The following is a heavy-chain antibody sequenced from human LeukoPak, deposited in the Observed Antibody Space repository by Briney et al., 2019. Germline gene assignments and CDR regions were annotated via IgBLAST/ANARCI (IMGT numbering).Heavy chain of an antibody. CDR2: IYYSGST. J-gene: IGHJ5*02. CDR1: GGSLSSYY. CDR3: ARAVGVKVGHSLPTPIAAAGTFGSTYNWFDP. Sequence: SETLSLTCTVSGGSLSSYYWSWIRQPPGKGLEWIGYIYYSGSTNYNPSLKSRVTISVDTSKNQFSLKLSSVTAADTAVYYCARAVGVKVGHSLPTPIAAAGTFGSTYNWFDPWGQGTLVTVSS. D-gene: IGHD6-13*01. V-gene: IGHV4-59*12.